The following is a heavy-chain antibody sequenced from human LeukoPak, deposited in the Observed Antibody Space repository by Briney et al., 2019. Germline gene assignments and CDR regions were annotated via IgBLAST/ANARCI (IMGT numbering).Heavy chain of an antibody. Sequence: SETLSLTCTVSGDSISSVNHYWGWIRQPPGKGLEWIGRIYYSGSTHYNSSLKSRVTLSVDTPKNQFSLKLSSVTAADTAVYYCARIVTTGTENYYFDHWGQGTLVTVSS. CDR1: GDSISSVNHY. J-gene: IGHJ4*02. CDR3: ARIVTTGTENYYFDH. V-gene: IGHV4-39*07. D-gene: IGHD1-1*01. CDR2: IYYSGST.